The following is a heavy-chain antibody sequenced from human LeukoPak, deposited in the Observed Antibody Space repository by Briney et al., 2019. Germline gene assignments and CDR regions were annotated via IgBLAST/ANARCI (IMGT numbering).Heavy chain of an antibody. CDR1: GGSISSYY. CDR3: ARFGTSSSRFFDQ. Sequence: PSETLSLTCTVSGGSISSYYWSWIRQPPGKGLEWIGYIYYSGRTKYNPSLKSRVTISVDTSKNQFSLKLSSVTAADTAVYYCARFGTSSSRFFDQWGQGTLVTVSS. V-gene: IGHV4-59*08. D-gene: IGHD6-6*01. J-gene: IGHJ4*02. CDR2: IYYSGRT.